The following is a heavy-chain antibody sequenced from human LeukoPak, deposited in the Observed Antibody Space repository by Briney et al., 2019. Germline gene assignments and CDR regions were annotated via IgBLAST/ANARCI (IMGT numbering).Heavy chain of an antibody. CDR2: IIPILGIA. CDR3: ARESGRYSSSWAPFDI. D-gene: IGHD6-13*01. V-gene: IGHV1-69*04. Sequence: SSVKVSCKASGGTFSSYAISWVRQAPGQGLEWMGRIIPILGIANYAQKFQGRVTITADKSTSTAYMELSSLRSEDTAVYYCARESGRYSSSWAPFDIWGQGTMVTVSS. J-gene: IGHJ3*02. CDR1: GGTFSSYA.